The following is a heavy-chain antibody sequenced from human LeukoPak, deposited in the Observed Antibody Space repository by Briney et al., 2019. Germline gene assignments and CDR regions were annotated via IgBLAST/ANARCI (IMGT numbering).Heavy chain of an antibody. Sequence: PSETLSLTCTVSGGSISSGDYYWSWIRQPPGKGLEWIGYIYYSGSTYYNPSLKSRVTISVDTSKNQFSLTLSSVTAADTAVYYCARLGYYDYVWGSYRWEYYFDYWGQGTLVTVSS. CDR2: IYYSGST. D-gene: IGHD3-16*02. V-gene: IGHV4-30-4*08. CDR3: ARLGYYDYVWGSYRWEYYFDY. CDR1: GGSISSGDYY. J-gene: IGHJ4*02.